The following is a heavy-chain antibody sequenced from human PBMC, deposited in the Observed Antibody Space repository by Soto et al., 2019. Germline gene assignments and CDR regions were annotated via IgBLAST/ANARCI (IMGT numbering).Heavy chain of an antibody. J-gene: IGHJ4*02. CDR1: GFTFSSYA. D-gene: IGHD5-12*01. CDR2: ISSNGGST. CDR3: ARGGYSGYDGDYFDY. Sequence: GGSLRLSCAASGFTFSSYAMHWVRQAPGKGLEYVSAISSNGGSTYYANSVKGRFTISRDNSKNTLYLQMGSLRAEDMAVYYCARGGYSGYDGDYFDYWGQGT. V-gene: IGHV3-64*01.